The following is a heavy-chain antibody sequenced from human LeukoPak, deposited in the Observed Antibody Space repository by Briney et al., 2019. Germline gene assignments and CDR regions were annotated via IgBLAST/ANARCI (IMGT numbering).Heavy chain of an antibody. CDR1: GFTFSSYG. V-gene: IGHV3-30*18. CDR3: AKGDPYYYGSFDY. J-gene: IGHJ4*02. Sequence: QPGRSLRISCAASGFTFSSYGMHWVRQAPGKGLEWVAVISYDGSNKYYADSVKGRFTISRDNSKNTLYLQMNSLRAEDTAVYYCAKGDPYYYGSFDYWGQGTLVTVSS. D-gene: IGHD3-10*01. CDR2: ISYDGSNK.